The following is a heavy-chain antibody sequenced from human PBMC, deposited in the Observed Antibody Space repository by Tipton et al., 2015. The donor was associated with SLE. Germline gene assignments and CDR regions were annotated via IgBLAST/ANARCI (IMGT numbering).Heavy chain of an antibody. CDR3: AKDLGDYDSSGYTFDY. CDR2: ISYDGGNK. CDR1: GFTFSSYA. J-gene: IGHJ4*02. Sequence: SLRLSCAASGFTFSSYAMHWVRQVPDKGLEWVAVISYDGGNKYYADSVKGRFTISRDNSKNTLYLQMNSLRAEDTAVYYCAKDLGDYDSSGYTFDYWGQGTLVTASS. V-gene: IGHV3-30-3*01. D-gene: IGHD3-22*01.